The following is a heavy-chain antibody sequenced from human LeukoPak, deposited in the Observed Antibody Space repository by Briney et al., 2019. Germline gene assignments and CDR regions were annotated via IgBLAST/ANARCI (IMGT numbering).Heavy chain of an antibody. CDR2: ISGSGGST. V-gene: IGHV3-23*01. CDR3: AKDISGGLWFGGFDYFDY. J-gene: IGHJ4*02. D-gene: IGHD3-10*01. CDR1: GFTFSSYA. Sequence: GGSPRISCAASGFTFSSYAMSWVRQAPGKGLEWVSAISGSGGSTYYADSVKGRFPISRDNSKNTLYLQMNSLRAEDTAVYYCAKDISGGLWFGGFDYFDYWGQGTLVTVSS.